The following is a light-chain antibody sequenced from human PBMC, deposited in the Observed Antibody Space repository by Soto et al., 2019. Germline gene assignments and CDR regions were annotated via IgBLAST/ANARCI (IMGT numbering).Light chain of an antibody. Sequence: DIQMTQSPSTLSASVGDRVTITCRASQSISNWLAWYQQKPGKHPNLLIYRASILESGVPSRFSGSGSGTAFTLTIISLHPDDFATYYCQQYHSYSGTFGQGTKVEIK. CDR3: QQYHSYSGT. V-gene: IGKV1-5*03. CDR1: QSISNW. CDR2: RAS. J-gene: IGKJ1*01.